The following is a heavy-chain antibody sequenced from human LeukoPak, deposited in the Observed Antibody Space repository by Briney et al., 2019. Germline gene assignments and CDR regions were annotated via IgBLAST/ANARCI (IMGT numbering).Heavy chain of an antibody. J-gene: IGHJ5*02. Sequence: SGPTLVNPTQTLTLTCTFSGFSLSTSGVGVGWIRQPPGKALEWLALIYWNDDKRYSPSLKSRLTITKDTSKNQVVLTMTNMDPVDTATYYCAQRGNWNAVATNWFDPWGQGTLVTVSS. CDR3: AQRGNWNAVATNWFDP. V-gene: IGHV2-5*01. D-gene: IGHD1-1*01. CDR1: GFSLSTSGVG. CDR2: IYWNDDK.